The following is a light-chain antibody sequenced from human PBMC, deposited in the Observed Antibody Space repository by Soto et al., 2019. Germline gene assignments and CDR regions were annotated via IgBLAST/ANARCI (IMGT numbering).Light chain of an antibody. CDR2: KAS. Sequence: DIQMTQSPSTLSASVGDRVTITCRASQSISSWLAWYQQKPGKAPKLLIYKASSLDSGVPSRCSGSGSGTEFTLTISSLEPDDFASYFCQLDNSDSPVTFGQGTKVEIK. V-gene: IGKV1-5*03. CDR1: QSISSW. CDR3: QLDNSDSPVT. J-gene: IGKJ1*01.